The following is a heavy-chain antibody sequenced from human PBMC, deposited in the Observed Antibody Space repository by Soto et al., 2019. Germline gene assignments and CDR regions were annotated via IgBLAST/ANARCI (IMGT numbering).Heavy chain of an antibody. CDR2: IIPSFGTA. CDR3: ARVVVVAASRYNWFDP. D-gene: IGHD2-15*01. V-gene: IGHV1-69*13. CDR1: GGTFSSYA. J-gene: IGHJ5*02. Sequence: SVKVSGKASGGTFSSYAISRVRQAPGQGLEWMGGIIPSFGTANYAQKFQGRVTITADESTSTAYIELSSLRSEDTAVYYCARVVVVAASRYNWFDPWGQGTLVTVSS.